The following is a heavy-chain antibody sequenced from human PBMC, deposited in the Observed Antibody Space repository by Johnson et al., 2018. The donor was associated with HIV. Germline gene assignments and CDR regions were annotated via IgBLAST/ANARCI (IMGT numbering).Heavy chain of an antibody. V-gene: IGHV3-7*03. Sequence: MQLVESGGGLVQPGGSLRLSCAASGFIFSSYWMSWVRQTPGKGLEWVANIKQDGSEKYYVDSVKGRFTISRDNAKNSLYLQMNSLRAEDTAVYYCASDYYYDSRARLGAFDIWGQGTMVTVSS. J-gene: IGHJ3*02. CDR2: IKQDGSEK. CDR3: ASDYYYDSRARLGAFDI. D-gene: IGHD3-22*01. CDR1: GFIFSSYW.